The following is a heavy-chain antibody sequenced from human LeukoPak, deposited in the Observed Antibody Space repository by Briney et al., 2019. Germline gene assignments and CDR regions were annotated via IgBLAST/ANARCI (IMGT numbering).Heavy chain of an antibody. CDR3: ARDWVDTAMVTVGAFDI. CDR1: GFTFSSYG. Sequence: QPGGSLRLSCAACGFTFSSYGMHWVRQAPGKGLDWVAVIWYDGSNKYYADSVKGRFTISRANSKNTLYLQMNSLRAEDTAVYYCARDWVDTAMVTVGAFDIWGQGTMVTVSS. J-gene: IGHJ3*02. CDR2: IWYDGSNK. D-gene: IGHD5-18*01. V-gene: IGHV3-33*01.